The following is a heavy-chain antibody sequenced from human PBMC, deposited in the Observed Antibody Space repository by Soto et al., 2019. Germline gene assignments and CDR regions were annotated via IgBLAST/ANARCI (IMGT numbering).Heavy chain of an antibody. D-gene: IGHD6-19*01. CDR3: AKDRVDIAVAAKTHYFGY. CDR1: GYIFTAYA. Sequence: APVKVSCTASGYIFTAYAVHWVRQAPGQRHEWMGWINAGNGNTKYSQKFQGRVTITRDTSASTVYMELSSLRAEDTAVYYCAKDRVDIAVAAKTHYFGYLGQGNLVTGS. V-gene: IGHV1-3*01. CDR2: INAGNGNT. J-gene: IGHJ4*02.